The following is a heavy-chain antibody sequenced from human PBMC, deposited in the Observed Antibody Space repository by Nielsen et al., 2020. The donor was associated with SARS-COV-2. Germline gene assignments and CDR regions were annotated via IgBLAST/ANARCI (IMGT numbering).Heavy chain of an antibody. CDR3: ARSRYCSGGICYSDYYYGMDV. CDR2: IYPGDSDT. CDR1: GYSFTSYW. Sequence: GESLKISCKGSGYSFTSYWIGWVRQMPGKGLEWMGIIYPGDSDTRYSPSFQGQVTISADKSSSTAYLQWSSLKASDTAMYYCARSRYCSGGICYSDYYYGMDVWGQGTTVTVS. J-gene: IGHJ6*02. V-gene: IGHV5-51*01. D-gene: IGHD2-15*01.